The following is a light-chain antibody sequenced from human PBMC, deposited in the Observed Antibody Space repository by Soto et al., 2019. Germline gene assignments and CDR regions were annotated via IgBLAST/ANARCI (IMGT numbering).Light chain of an antibody. CDR1: SSDVGGYNY. Sequence: LTQPPSASGSPGQSVTISCTGTSSDVGGYNYVSWYQQHPGKAPKLMSYEVTKRPSGVPDRFSGSKSGNTASLTVSGLQAEDEADYYCSSYAGSNNLKVFGTGTKVTV. CDR3: SSYAGSNNLKV. V-gene: IGLV2-8*01. J-gene: IGLJ1*01. CDR2: EVT.